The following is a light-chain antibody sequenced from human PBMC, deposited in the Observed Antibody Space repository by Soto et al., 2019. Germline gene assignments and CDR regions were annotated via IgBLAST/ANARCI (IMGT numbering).Light chain of an antibody. CDR3: QQYDTYPTT. CDR2: DVS. V-gene: IGKV1-5*01. CDR1: QSISGF. Sequence: DIQMTQSPSTLSASIGGRVTITCRASQSISGFLAWYQQKPGKAPKLLVYDVSNLQSGVPSRFSGSGSGTEFTLTISSLQPDDSATYYCQQYDTYPTTFGQGTKLEIK. J-gene: IGKJ2*01.